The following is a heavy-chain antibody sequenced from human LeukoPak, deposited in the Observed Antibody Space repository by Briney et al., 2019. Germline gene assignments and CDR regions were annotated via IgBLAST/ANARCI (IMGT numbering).Heavy chain of an antibody. Sequence: SETLSLTCAVYGGSFSGYYWNWIRQPPGKGLEWIGEINHSGSTNYNPSLKSRVTISVDTSKNQFSLKLSSVTAADTAVYYCARGGIMGATRAWFDPWGQGTLVTVSS. D-gene: IGHD1-26*01. CDR2: INHSGST. CDR1: GGSFSGYY. CDR3: ARGGIMGATRAWFDP. J-gene: IGHJ5*02. V-gene: IGHV4-34*01.